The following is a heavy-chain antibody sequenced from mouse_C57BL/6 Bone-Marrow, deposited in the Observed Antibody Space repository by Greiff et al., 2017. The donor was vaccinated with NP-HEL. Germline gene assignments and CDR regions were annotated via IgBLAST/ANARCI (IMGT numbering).Heavy chain of an antibody. J-gene: IGHJ4*01. D-gene: IGHD1-1*01. V-gene: IGHV8-8*01. CDR1: GFSLSTFGMG. CDR2: IWWDDDK. Sequence: TLKESGPGILQPSQTLSLTCSFSGFSLSTFGMGVGWIRQPSGKGLEWLAHIWWDDDKYYNPALKSRLTLSKDTSKNQVFLKIANVDTADTATYYCARIYYYGSRYAMDYWGQGTSVTVSS. CDR3: ARIYYYGSRYAMDY.